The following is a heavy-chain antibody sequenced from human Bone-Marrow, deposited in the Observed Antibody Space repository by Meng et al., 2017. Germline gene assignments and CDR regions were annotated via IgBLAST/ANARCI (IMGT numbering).Heavy chain of an antibody. V-gene: IGHV3-43D*03. CDR1: GFTFDDYA. CDR3: AKDGGYSSSWYGDYYYGMDV. J-gene: IGHJ6*02. D-gene: IGHD6-13*01. Sequence: GESLKISCAASGFTFDDYAMHWVRQAPGKGLEWVSLISWDGGSTYYADSVKGRFTISRDNGKNSLYLQMNSLRTEDTALYYCAKDGGYSSSWYGDYYYGMDVWGQGTTVTVSS. CDR2: ISWDGGST.